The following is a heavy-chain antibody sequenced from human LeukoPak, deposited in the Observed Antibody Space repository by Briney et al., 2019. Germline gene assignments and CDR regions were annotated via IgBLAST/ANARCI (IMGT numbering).Heavy chain of an antibody. CDR1: GFTFSSYA. D-gene: IGHD5-18*01. Sequence: GGSLRLSCAASGFTFSSYAMSWVRQAPGKALEWVSAISGSGGSTYYADSVKGRFTISRDNSKNTLYLQMNSLRAEDTAVYYCAKALPVDTAMVTGYFDYWGQGTLVTVSS. V-gene: IGHV3-23*01. CDR2: ISGSGGST. J-gene: IGHJ4*02. CDR3: AKALPVDTAMVTGYFDY.